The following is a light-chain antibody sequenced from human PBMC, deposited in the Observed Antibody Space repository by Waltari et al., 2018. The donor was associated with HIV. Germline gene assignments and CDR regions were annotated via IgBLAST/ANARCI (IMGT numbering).Light chain of an antibody. CDR1: QSVSSN. Sequence: EIVMTQSPATLSVSPGERATLSCRASQSVSSNLAWYQQKPGQAPRLLIYGAFTRATGIPARFSGSGSGTEFTLTISSLQSEDFAVYYCQQYNNWPQTFGQGTKVEIK. CDR2: GAF. V-gene: IGKV3-15*01. CDR3: QQYNNWPQT. J-gene: IGKJ1*01.